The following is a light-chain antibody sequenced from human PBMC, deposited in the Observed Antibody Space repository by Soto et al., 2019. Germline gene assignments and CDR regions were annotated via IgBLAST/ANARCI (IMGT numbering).Light chain of an antibody. J-gene: IGKJ5*01. CDR3: QQRSNWPPPIT. V-gene: IGKV3-11*01. CDR1: QSVSSY. CDR2: DAS. Sequence: EIVLTQSPATLSLSPGERATLSCRASQSVSSYLAWYQQKPGQAPRLLIYDASNRATGIPARFSGSGSGTDFTLTLSSLEPEDFAVYYCQQRSNWPPPITFGQRTRLEIK.